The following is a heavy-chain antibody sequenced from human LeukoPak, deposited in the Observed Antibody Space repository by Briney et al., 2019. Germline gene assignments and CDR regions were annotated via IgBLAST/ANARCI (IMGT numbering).Heavy chain of an antibody. CDR3: AKVAVEYYYDSGSFDY. CDR2: ISYDGSKK. Sequence: GGSLRLSCAASGFTFSSYGVHWVRQAPGKGLEWEAVISYDGSKKYYADSVKGRFTISRDNSKNTLYLQMNSLRAEDTAVYYCAKVAVEYYYDSGSFDYWGQGTLVTVSS. D-gene: IGHD3-10*01. J-gene: IGHJ4*02. V-gene: IGHV3-30*18. CDR1: GFTFSSYG.